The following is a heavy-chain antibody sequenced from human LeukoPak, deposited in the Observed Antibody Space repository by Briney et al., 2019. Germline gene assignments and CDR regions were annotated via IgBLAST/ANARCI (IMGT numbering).Heavy chain of an antibody. D-gene: IGHD3-10*01. CDR1: GGSISSYY. V-gene: IGHV4-4*07. CDR2: IYNSGTI. CDR3: ARCQRATGGANWLDP. Sequence: RASETLSLTCTVSGGSISSYYWTWVRQPAGKGLEWIGRIYNSGTINYNPSLKSRAIISVDKSKNQFSVQLTSVTAADTAVYYCARCQRATGGANWLDPGGQGSLVTVSS. J-gene: IGHJ5*02.